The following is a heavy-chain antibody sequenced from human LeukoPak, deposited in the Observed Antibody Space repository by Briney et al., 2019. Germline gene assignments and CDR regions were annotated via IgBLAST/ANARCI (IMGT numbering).Heavy chain of an antibody. J-gene: IGHJ4*02. CDR2: IWSDGTHK. CDR3: AKSNSESQTTVGN. Sequence: GGSLRLSCAASGFTFNTYGMHWVRQAPGKGLEWVAVIWSDGTHKYYSDSVKGRFTISRDNSKNTLYLEMNSLRVEDTAVYYCAKSNSESQTTVGNWGQGTLVTVSP. CDR1: GFTFNTYG. V-gene: IGHV3-33*06. D-gene: IGHD1-26*01.